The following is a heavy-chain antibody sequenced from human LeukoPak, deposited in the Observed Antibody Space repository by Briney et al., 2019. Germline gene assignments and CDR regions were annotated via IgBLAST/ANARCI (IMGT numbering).Heavy chain of an antibody. Sequence: GGSLRLSCAASGFTFSSYGMSWVRQAPGKGLEWVSAISGSGGSTYYADSMKGRSTTSRDNSKNTLYLQMNSLRAEDTAVYYCGGQQLESYYYYYMDVWGKGTTVTVSS. CDR3: GGQQLESYYYYYMDV. V-gene: IGHV3-23*01. CDR2: ISGSGGST. CDR1: GFTFSSYG. J-gene: IGHJ6*03. D-gene: IGHD6-13*01.